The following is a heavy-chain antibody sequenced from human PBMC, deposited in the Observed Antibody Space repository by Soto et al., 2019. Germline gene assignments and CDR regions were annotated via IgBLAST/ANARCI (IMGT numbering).Heavy chain of an antibody. J-gene: IGHJ5*01. CDR2: INHSGGT. D-gene: IGHD3-3*01. V-gene: IGHV4-34*01. CDR3: ARGAVPRHYNFWSGYYFADWFDS. CDR1: GGSFGGYF. Sequence: ETLSLTCAVYGGSFGGYFWSWIRQPPGKGLEWIGEINHSGGTNYNPSLKSRITISLDTSKNQFSLKLSSVTAADTAVYYCARGAVPRHYNFWSGYYFADWFDSWGQGSLVTVSS.